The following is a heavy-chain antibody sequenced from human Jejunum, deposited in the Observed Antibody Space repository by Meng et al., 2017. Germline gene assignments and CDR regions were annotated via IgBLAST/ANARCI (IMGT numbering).Heavy chain of an antibody. D-gene: IGHD2/OR15-2a*01. CDR1: GGSISTNNW. CDR2: ISHTGRI. J-gene: IGHJ5*02. CDR3: ARDLLDPNIAATGWFDP. Sequence: QVHRRVSGPGLVQRSGTPSLTCAVSGGSISTNNWWSWVRQPPGKGLEWIGEISHTGRINYNPSLKSRVTMSLDKSKNQFSLDLTSVTGADTAVYYCARDLLDPNIAATGWFDPWGQGTLVTVSS. V-gene: IGHV4-4*02.